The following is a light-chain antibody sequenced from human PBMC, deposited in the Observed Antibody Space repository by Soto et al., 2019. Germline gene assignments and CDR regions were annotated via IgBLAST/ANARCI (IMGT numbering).Light chain of an antibody. CDR2: TGS. J-gene: IGKJ4*01. V-gene: IGKV1-39*01. CDR1: QTISNY. Sequence: DIQMTQSPSSLSAAVGDRVTLTCRASQTISNYLNWYQQKPGKAPKLLIYTGSTLQSGVPSRFSCSGSGTQFTLTISSLQPEDFASYYCQQSYSTPLTYGGGTKV. CDR3: QQSYSTPLT.